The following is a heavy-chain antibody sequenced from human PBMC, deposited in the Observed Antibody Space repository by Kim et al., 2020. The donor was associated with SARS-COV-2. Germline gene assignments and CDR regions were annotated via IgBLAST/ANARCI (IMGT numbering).Heavy chain of an antibody. CDR1: RDSFGTYY. J-gene: IGHJ5*02. V-gene: IGHV4-59*01. D-gene: IGHD3-9*01. CDR2: VFSNGNS. CDR3: ARGKFRRYFPHL. Sequence: SETLSLTCTVSRDSFGTYYWRWIRQYPGQGREWIVYVFSNGNSRYNPTFSSRVAMSIEASRRQLSLSLTSVTVADTAVYFCARGKFRRYFPHLWGHGIL.